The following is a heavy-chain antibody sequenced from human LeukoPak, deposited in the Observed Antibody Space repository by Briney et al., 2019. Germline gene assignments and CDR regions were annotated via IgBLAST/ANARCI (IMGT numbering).Heavy chain of an antibody. CDR3: ARHPTYYDFWSGYYTSGITWFDP. CDR2: IYYSGST. Sequence: SETLSLTCTVSGGSISSYYWSWIRQPPGKGLEWIGYIYYSGSTNYNPSLKSRVTISVDTSKNQFSLKLSSVTAADTAVYYCARHPTYYDFWSGYYTSGITWFDPWGQGTLVTVSS. J-gene: IGHJ5*02. D-gene: IGHD3-3*01. CDR1: GGSISSYY. V-gene: IGHV4-59*08.